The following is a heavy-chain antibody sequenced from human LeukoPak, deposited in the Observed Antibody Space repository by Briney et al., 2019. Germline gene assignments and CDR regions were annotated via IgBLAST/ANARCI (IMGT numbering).Heavy chain of an antibody. CDR3: ARVNWVVDY. V-gene: IGHV4-38-2*02. CDR2: IYRSGIT. CDR1: SYPISSGYH. Sequence: SETLSLTCTVSSYPISSGYHWGWIRQPPGKGLEWIGNIYRSGITYYNPSLKSRVTMSVDTSKNQFSLKLSSVTAADTAIYYCARVNWVVDYWGLGTLVTVSS. J-gene: IGHJ4*02. D-gene: IGHD1-1*01.